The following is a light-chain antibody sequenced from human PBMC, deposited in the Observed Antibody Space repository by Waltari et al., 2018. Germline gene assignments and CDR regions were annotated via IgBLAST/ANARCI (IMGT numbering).Light chain of an antibody. CDR3: SSFTSSTTGI. Sequence: SALTQPDSVSGSPGQSITISCSGISSDSGGYEYVSWYQQHPGKAPKVIIYDVNNRPSGVSNRFSGSKSGSSASLTISGLQAEDVADYYCSSFTSSTTGIFGGGTKVTVL. CDR1: SSDSGGYEY. J-gene: IGLJ2*01. CDR2: DVN. V-gene: IGLV2-14*03.